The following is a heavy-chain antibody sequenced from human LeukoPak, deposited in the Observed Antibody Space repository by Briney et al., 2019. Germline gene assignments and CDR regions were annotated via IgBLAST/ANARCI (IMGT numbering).Heavy chain of an antibody. CDR3: TSYAVVVPRALI. V-gene: IGHV3-49*04. Sequence: GGSLRLSCSASGFTFGDYAMSWVRQAPGKGLEWVGFVRSKSYGGTTEYAASVKGGSIISRDDSKSIAYLQMDSLKTEDTAMYYCTSYAVVVPRALIWGQGTLVTVSS. CDR2: VRSKSYGGTT. D-gene: IGHD2-15*01. J-gene: IGHJ4*02. CDR1: GFTFGDYA.